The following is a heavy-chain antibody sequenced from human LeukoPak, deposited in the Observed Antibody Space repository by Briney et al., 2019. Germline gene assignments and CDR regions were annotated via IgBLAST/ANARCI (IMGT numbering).Heavy chain of an antibody. CDR2: IYNGETT. D-gene: IGHD4-11*01. V-gene: IGHV3-53*01. CDR3: AADTDYDAFDI. Sequence: GGSLRLSCAASGLTFSSHWMHWVRQAPGKGLEWVSVIYNGETTVYADSVRGRFTISRDNSENTLHLQMNSLRAEDTAVYYCAADTDYDAFDIWGQGTMVTVSS. CDR1: GLTFSSHW. J-gene: IGHJ3*02.